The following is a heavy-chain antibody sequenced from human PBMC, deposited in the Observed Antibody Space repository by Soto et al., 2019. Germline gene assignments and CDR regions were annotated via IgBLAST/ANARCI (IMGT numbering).Heavy chain of an antibody. CDR2: IIPIFGTA. J-gene: IGHJ6*02. Sequence: ASVKVSCKASGGTFSSYAISWVRQAPGRGLEWMGGIIPIFGTANYAQKFQGRVTITADKSTSTAYMELSSLRSEDTAVYYCARVKTTTLRDYYYYGMDVWGQGTTVTVSS. CDR3: ARVKTTTLRDYYYYGMDV. V-gene: IGHV1-69*06. CDR1: GGTFSSYA. D-gene: IGHD1-1*01.